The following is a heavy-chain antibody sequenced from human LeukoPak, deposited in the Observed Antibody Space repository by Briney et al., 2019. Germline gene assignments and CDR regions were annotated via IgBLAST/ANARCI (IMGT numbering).Heavy chain of an antibody. CDR2: ISSNGGST. Sequence: GGSLRLSCAASGFTFSSYAMHWVRQAPGKGLEYVSAISSNGGSTYYANSVKGRFTISRDNSKNTLYLQMGSLRAEDTAVYYCANGPHYNILTGFYKVRSHLDFWGQGTLVTVSS. CDR3: ANGPHYNILTGFYKVRSHLDF. D-gene: IGHD3-9*01. V-gene: IGHV3-64*01. CDR1: GFTFSSYA. J-gene: IGHJ4*02.